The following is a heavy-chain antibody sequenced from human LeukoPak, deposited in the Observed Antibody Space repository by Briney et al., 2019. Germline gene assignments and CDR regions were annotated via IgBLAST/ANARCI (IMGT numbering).Heavy chain of an antibody. V-gene: IGHV4-34*01. Sequence: SETLSLTCDVYGGSFSGYYWSWIRQPPGKGLEWIGEINHSGSTNYNPSLKSRVTISVDTSKNQFSLKLSSVTAADTAVYYCARGRNGYSSSWYALGYWGQGTLVTVSS. CDR3: ARGRNGYSSSWYALGY. CDR2: INHSGST. CDR1: GGSFSGYY. J-gene: IGHJ4*02. D-gene: IGHD6-13*01.